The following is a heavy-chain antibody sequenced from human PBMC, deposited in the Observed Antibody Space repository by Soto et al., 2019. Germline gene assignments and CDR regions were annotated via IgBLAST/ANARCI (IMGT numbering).Heavy chain of an antibody. CDR3: ATVSRRPGLFDP. V-gene: IGHV5-51*01. CDR2: IYPGDSDT. CDR1: GYSFSTYW. Sequence: GESLKISCKGSGYSFSTYWIGWVRQMPGKGLEWMGIIYPGDSDTRYSPSFQGQVTISADKSITTAYLQWSSLRSEDTAVYYCATVSRRPGLFDPWGQGTLVTVSS. J-gene: IGHJ5*02. D-gene: IGHD2-2*01.